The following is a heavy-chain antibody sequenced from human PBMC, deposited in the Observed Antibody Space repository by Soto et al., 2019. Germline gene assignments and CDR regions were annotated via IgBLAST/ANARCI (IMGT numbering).Heavy chain of an antibody. D-gene: IGHD3-3*01. CDR3: ARDHTPTRFLETYGMDV. CDR1: GFSVSSNY. J-gene: IGHJ6*02. Sequence: EVQLVESGGGLIQPGGSLRLSCAASGFSVSSNYMTWVRHAPGKGLEWVSVIYSGGTTYYADSVKGRFTISRDNSKNTLYLQMNNLRAEDTAVYYCARDHTPTRFLETYGMDVWGQVNTVTVS. V-gene: IGHV3-53*01. CDR2: IYSGGTT.